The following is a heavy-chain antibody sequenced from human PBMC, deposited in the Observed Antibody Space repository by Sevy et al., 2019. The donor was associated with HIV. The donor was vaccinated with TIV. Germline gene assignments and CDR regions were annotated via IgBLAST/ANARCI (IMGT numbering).Heavy chain of an antibody. D-gene: IGHD3-9*01. CDR3: AKDFTGYNGMDV. Sequence: GGSLRLTCVVSGIIFTSSGMHWVRRAPGKGLEWVAGRSYHGRDKVYADCVKGRFTISRVNSKNILYLQMNGLRIEDTAVYYCAKDFTGYNGMDVWGQGTMVTVSS. CDR2: RSYHGRDK. V-gene: IGHV3-30*18. J-gene: IGHJ6*02. CDR1: GIIFTSSG.